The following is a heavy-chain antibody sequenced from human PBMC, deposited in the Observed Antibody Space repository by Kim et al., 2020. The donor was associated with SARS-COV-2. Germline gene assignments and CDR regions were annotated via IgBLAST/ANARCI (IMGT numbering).Heavy chain of an antibody. CDR2: ST. D-gene: IGHD1-1*01. J-gene: IGHJ4*02. V-gene: IGHV4-4*07. Sequence: STNYTPSLKSRVTMSVDTAKNQFSLKLSSVTAADTAVYYCARELEYYFDYWGQGTLVTVSS. CDR3: ARELEYYFDY.